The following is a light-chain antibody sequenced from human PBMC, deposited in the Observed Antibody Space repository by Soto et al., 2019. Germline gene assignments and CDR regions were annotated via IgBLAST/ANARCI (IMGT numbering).Light chain of an antibody. CDR1: QSINIF. CDR2: GAS. J-gene: IGKJ3*01. Sequence: DIQMTQSPSSLSASVGDRVTIACRASQSINIFLNWYQQKPGKAPKLLIYGASSLQSGVPSRFSAAGSGTDFNLSITSLQPEVFGTYYCQQSSGGPPFTFGPGTTVDIK. V-gene: IGKV1-39*01. CDR3: QQSSGGPPFT.